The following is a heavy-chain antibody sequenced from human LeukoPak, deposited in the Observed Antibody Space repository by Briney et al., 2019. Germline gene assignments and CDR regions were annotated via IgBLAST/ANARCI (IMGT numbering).Heavy chain of an antibody. CDR3: ARHSRGSSIDD. D-gene: IGHD2-15*01. CDR2: IRQDGSDK. J-gene: IGHJ4*02. CDR1: GXXFNSXW. Sequence: SGXXFNSXWXXXVRQAPEKGLEWLANIRQDGSDKQYVDSVKGRFTISRDNAKNSLYLQMNSLSAEDTAVYYCARHSRGSSIDDWGQGTLVTVSS. V-gene: IGHV3-7*01.